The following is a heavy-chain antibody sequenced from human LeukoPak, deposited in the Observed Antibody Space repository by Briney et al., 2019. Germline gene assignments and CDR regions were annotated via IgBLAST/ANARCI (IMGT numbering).Heavy chain of an antibody. CDR3: ARGVRIAVAGYIDY. J-gene: IGHJ4*02. CDR1: GFTFSSYS. CDR2: ISSSSSTI. Sequence: GGSLSLSCAASGFTFSSYSMNWVRQAPGKGLEWVSYISSSSSTIYYADSVKGRFTISRDNAKNTLYLQMNSLRAEDTAVYYCARGVRIAVAGYIDYWGQGTLVTVSS. V-gene: IGHV3-48*01. D-gene: IGHD6-19*01.